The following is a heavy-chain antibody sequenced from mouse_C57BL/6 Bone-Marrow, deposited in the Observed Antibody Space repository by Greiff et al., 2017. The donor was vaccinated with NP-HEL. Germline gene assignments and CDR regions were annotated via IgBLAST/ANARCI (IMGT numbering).Heavy chain of an antibody. CDR1: GYTFTSYW. J-gene: IGHJ2*01. D-gene: IGHD6-1*01. V-gene: IGHV1-7*01. CDR3: ARWEIACYFVGFDY. CDR2: INPSSGYT. Sequence: VHLVESGAELAKPGASVKLSCKASGYTFTSYWMHWVKQRPGQGLEWIGYINPSSGYTKYNQKFKDKATLTADKSTSTAYMQLSSLTYEDSAVYYCARWEIACYFVGFDYWGQGTTLTVSS.